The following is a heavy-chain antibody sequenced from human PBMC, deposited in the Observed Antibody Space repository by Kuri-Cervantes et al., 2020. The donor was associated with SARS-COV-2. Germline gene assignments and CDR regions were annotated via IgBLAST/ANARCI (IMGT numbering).Heavy chain of an antibody. CDR3: ARDHGDSSSWPHRVIRYYGMDV. Sequence: GESLKISCAASGFTFSSYGMHWVRQAPGKGLEWVAVISYDGSNKYYADSVKGRFTISRDNSKNTLYLQMNSLRAEDTAVYYCARDHGDSSSWPHRVIRYYGMDVWGQGTTVTVSS. CDR1: GFTFSSYG. D-gene: IGHD6-13*01. J-gene: IGHJ6*02. CDR2: ISYDGSNK. V-gene: IGHV3-30*03.